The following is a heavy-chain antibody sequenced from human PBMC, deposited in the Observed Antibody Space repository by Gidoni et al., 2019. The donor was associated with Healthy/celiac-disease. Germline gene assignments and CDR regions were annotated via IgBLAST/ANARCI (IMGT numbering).Heavy chain of an antibody. V-gene: IGHV3-49*03. CDR3: TRDRPHIAAAGTPFDY. J-gene: IGHJ4*02. CDR2: IRSKAYGGKT. Sequence: EVQLVESGGGLVQPGRSLRLSCTASGFTFGAYAMSWFRQAPGKGLEWLGFIRSKAYGGKTEYAASVKGRFTSSRDDSKSIAYLQMNSLKTEDTAVYYCTRDRPHIAAAGTPFDYWGQGTLVTVSS. D-gene: IGHD6-13*01. CDR1: GFTFGAYA.